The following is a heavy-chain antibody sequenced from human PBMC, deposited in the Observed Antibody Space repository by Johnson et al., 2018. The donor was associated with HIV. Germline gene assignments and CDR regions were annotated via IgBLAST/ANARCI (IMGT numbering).Heavy chain of an antibody. V-gene: IGHV3-30*18. J-gene: IGHJ3*02. CDR1: GFTVSSNH. Sequence: QVQLVESGGGLIQPGGSLRLSCAASGFTVSSNHMRWVRQAPGKGLEWVAVISYDGSNKYYADSVKGRFTISRDNSKNTLYLQMNSMRAEDTAVYYCAKRGSTRIWGAGAFDIWGQGTMVTVSP. CDR3: AKRGSTRIWGAGAFDI. CDR2: ISYDGSNK. D-gene: IGHD3-22*01.